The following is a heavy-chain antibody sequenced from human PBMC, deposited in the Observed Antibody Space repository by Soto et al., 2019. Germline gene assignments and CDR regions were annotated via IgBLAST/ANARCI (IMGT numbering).Heavy chain of an antibody. J-gene: IGHJ4*02. CDR1: GGSISSSNW. Sequence: QVQLQESGPGLVKPSGTLSLTCAVSGGSISSSNWWSWVRQPPGKGLEWIGEIYHSGGTNYNPSLTSRVTISVDKSKNRFSLKLSSVPAADTAVYYWARVGGGNDFWSGYYRFDYWGQGTLVTVSS. V-gene: IGHV4-4*02. CDR3: ARVGGGNDFWSGYYRFDY. CDR2: IYHSGGT. D-gene: IGHD3-3*01.